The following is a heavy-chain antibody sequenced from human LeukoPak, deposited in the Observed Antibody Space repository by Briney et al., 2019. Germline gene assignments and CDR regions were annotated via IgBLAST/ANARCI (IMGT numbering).Heavy chain of an antibody. J-gene: IGHJ4*02. CDR2: TYSSSST. CDR3: ATGVVTVVTLDY. CDR1: GFIVSNNY. Sequence: GGSLRLSCAASGFIVSNNYMSWVRQAPGKGLEWVSVTYSSSSTYLADSVKGRFTISRDNSKNTLYLQMNSLRAEDTAMYYCATGVVTVVTLDYWGQGTLVTVSS. V-gene: IGHV3-53*01. D-gene: IGHD2-21*02.